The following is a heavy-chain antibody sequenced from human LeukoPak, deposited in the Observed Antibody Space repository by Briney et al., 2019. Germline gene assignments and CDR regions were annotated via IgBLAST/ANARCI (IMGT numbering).Heavy chain of an antibody. D-gene: IGHD3-22*01. CDR1: GGTFSSYA. CDR3: ARAYSDDSSGSNWFDP. J-gene: IGHJ5*02. Sequence: ASVTVSCKASGGTFSSYAISWVRQAPGQGLEWMGRIIPILGIANYAQKFQGRVTITADKSTSTAYMELSSLRSEDTAVYYCARAYSDDSSGSNWFDPWGQGTLVTVSS. V-gene: IGHV1-69*04. CDR2: IIPILGIA.